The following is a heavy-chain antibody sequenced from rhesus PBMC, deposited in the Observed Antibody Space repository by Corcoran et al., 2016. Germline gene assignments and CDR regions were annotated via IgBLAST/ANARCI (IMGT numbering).Heavy chain of an antibody. Sequence: QVQLQESGPGLVKPSETLSLTCAVSGGSFSSYWWSWIRQPPGKGLEWIGEINGNSGSTNYNPSLKSRVTNSKDASKNQFSLKLSSVTAADTAVYYCARYGIAAAPDDAFDFWGQGLRVTVSS. CDR1: GGSFSSYW. V-gene: IGHV4-80*01. D-gene: IGHD6-25*01. CDR2: INGNSGST. J-gene: IGHJ3*01. CDR3: ARYGIAAAPDDAFDF.